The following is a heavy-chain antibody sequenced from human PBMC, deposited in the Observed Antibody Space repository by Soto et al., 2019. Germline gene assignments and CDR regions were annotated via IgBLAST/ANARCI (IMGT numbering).Heavy chain of an antibody. J-gene: IGHJ4*02. CDR3: ARDRGADTAMVAAVAADY. CDR1: GGTFSNYA. CDR2: IIPIFGTA. Sequence: SVKVYCKAYGGTFSNYAISWVRQAPGQGLEWMGGIIPIFGTANYAQKFQGRVTITADESTSTAYMGLSSLRSEDTAVYYCARDRGADTAMVAAVAADYWGQGTLVTVSS. D-gene: IGHD5-18*01. V-gene: IGHV1-69*13.